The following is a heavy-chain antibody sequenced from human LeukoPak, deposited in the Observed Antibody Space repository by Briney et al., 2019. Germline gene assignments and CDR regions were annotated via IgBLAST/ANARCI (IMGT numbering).Heavy chain of an antibody. Sequence: GGSLRLSCAASGFTFSSFWMHWVRQAPGKGLVWVSRINSVGSSTSYADSVKGRFTIPRDNAKNTRYLQMNSLRAEDTAVYYCARERTSGWDAFDFWGQGTLVTVSS. D-gene: IGHD6-19*01. CDR2: INSVGSST. J-gene: IGHJ4*02. CDR3: ARERTSGWDAFDF. CDR1: GFTFSSFW. V-gene: IGHV3-74*01.